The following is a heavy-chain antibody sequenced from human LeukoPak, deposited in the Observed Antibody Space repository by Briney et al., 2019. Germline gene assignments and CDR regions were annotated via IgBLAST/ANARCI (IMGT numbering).Heavy chain of an antibody. V-gene: IGHV4-59*01. Sequence: SGTLSLTCTVSGGSMSGYFWSWIRQPPGKGVEWVASIYSNGGTSYNPSLKSRVTISIDMSKNQFSQKLSSVTAADTAVYYCARDSAASGFLAYWGRGTLVTVSS. CDR1: GGSMSGYF. J-gene: IGHJ4*02. CDR3: ARDSAASGFLAY. CDR2: IYSNGGT. D-gene: IGHD3-3*01.